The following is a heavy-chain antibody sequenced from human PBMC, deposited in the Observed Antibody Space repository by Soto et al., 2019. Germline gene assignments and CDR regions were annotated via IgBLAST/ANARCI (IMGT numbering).Heavy chain of an antibody. J-gene: IGHJ4*02. CDR3: ASARLHYRTVDY. CDR2: VYNSGAT. CDR1: GGSISSGDYC. D-gene: IGHD4-4*01. V-gene: IGHV4-30-4*01. Sequence: SETLSLTCTVSGGSISSGDYCWTWIRQSPGKGLEWIGYVYNSGATYDNPSLRSRLTISVDTSKNQFYLKLSFVTAADTAVYYCASARLHYRTVDYWGQGTLVTVSS.